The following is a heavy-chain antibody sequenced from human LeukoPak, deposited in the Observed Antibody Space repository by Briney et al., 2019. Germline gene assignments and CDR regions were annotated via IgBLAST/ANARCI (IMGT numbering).Heavy chain of an antibody. CDR3: ARHHHIAAAGTYFDY. V-gene: IGHV4-59*08. D-gene: IGHD6-13*01. CDR1: GGSISCYY. Sequence: PSETLSLTCTVSGGSISCYYWSWIRQPPGKGLEWIGYIYYSGGTNYNPSLKSRVTISVDTSKNQFSLKLSSVTAADTAVYYCARHHHIAAAGTYFDYWGQGTLVTVSS. CDR2: IYYSGGT. J-gene: IGHJ4*02.